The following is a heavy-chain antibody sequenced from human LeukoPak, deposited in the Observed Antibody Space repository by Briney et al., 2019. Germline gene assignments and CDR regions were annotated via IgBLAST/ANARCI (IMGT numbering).Heavy chain of an antibody. CDR3: ARDSVIAAAGQGWFDP. V-gene: IGHV1-2*02. CDR1: GYTFTSYY. J-gene: IGHJ5*02. Sequence: ASVKVSCKASGYTFTSYYMHWVRQAPGQGLEWMGWINPNSGGTNYAQKFQGRVPMTRDTSISTAYMELSRLRSDDTAVYYCARDSVIAAAGQGWFDPWGQGTLVTVSS. D-gene: IGHD6-13*01. CDR2: INPNSGGT.